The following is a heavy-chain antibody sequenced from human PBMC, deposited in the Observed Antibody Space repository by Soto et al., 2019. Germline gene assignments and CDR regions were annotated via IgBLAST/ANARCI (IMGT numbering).Heavy chain of an antibody. J-gene: IGHJ6*02. D-gene: IGHD1-26*01. CDR3: ASLSDSRATDYYGMDV. Sequence: QVQLVESGGGVVQPGRSLRLSCAASGFTFSSYGMHWVRQAPGKGLEWVAVIWYDGSNKYYADSVKGRFTISRDNSKNTLYLQMNSMRAEDTAVYYCASLSDSRATDYYGMDVWGQGTTVTVSS. CDR2: IWYDGSNK. CDR1: GFTFSSYG. V-gene: IGHV3-33*01.